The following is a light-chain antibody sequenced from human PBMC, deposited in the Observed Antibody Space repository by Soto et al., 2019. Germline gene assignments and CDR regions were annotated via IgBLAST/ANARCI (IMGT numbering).Light chain of an antibody. CDR2: DNN. CDR3: GTWDSSLSAGV. Sequence: QSVLTQPPSVSAAPGQKVTISCSGSSSYIEHNYVSWYQQLPGTAPKLLIYDNNKRPSGIPDRFSGSKSGTSATLGITGLQTGDEADYYCGTWDSSLSAGVFGGGTKLTVL. CDR1: SSYIEHNY. J-gene: IGLJ2*01. V-gene: IGLV1-51*01.